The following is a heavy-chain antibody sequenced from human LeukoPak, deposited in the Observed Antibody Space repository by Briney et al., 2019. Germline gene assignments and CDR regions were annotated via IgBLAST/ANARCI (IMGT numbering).Heavy chain of an antibody. V-gene: IGHV1-8*03. J-gene: IGHJ3*02. CDR2: MNPNSGNT. CDR3: ARGRETGTTTNFDI. CDR1: GYTFTSYD. Sequence: ASVKVSCKASGYTFTSYDINWVRQAIGQGLEWMGWMNPNSGNTGYAQKFQGRVTITRNTSISTAYMELSSLRSEDTAVYYCARGRETGTTTNFDIWGQGTMVTVSS. D-gene: IGHD1-7*01.